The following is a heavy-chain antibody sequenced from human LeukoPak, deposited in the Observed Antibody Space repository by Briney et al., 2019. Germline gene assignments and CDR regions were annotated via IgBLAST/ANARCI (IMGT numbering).Heavy chain of an antibody. CDR3: AALGGYSYYSLDY. J-gene: IGHJ4*02. V-gene: IGHV3-23*01. D-gene: IGHD5-18*01. Sequence: GGSLRLSCAASGFTFSSYAMSWVRQAPGKGLEWVSAISGSGGSTYYADSVKGRFTISRDNAKNSLYLQMNSLRAEDTAVYYCAALGGYSYYSLDYWGQGTLVTVSS. CDR2: ISGSGGST. CDR1: GFTFSSYA.